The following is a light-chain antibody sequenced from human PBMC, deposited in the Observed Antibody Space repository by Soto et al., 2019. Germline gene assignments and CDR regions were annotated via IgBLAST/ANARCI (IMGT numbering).Light chain of an antibody. Sequence: EIVLTQSPGTLSLSPGERATLSCRASQSVSSSYLAWYQQKPGQAPRLLIYAASSRAAGIRDKFSGSGSETDFKINISRLEPEDFAVYYCQQDGSSPLYTFGQGTKLEIK. V-gene: IGKV3-20*01. CDR3: QQDGSSPLYT. CDR2: AAS. J-gene: IGKJ2*01. CDR1: QSVSSSY.